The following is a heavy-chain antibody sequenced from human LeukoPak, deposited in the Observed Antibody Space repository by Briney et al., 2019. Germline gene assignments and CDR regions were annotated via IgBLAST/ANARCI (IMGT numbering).Heavy chain of an antibody. CDR3: ARKRYSGSYVRYYYYYMDV. CDR2: IKQDGSEK. CDR1: GFTFSSYW. J-gene: IGHJ6*03. D-gene: IGHD1-26*01. Sequence: GSLRLSCAASGFTFSSYWMSWVRQAPGKGLEWVANIKQDGSEKYYVDSVKGRFTISRDNAKNSLYLQMNSLRAEDTAVYYCARKRYSGSYVRYYYYYMDVWGKGTTVTVSS. V-gene: IGHV3-7*01.